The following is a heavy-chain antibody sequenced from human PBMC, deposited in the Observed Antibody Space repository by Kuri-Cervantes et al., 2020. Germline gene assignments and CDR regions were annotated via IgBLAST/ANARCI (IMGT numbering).Heavy chain of an antibody. CDR1: GFTFDDYA. V-gene: IGHV3-9*01. D-gene: IGHD2-2*01. CDR2: ISWNSGSI. CDR3: TIVVVPAANWFDP. J-gene: IGHJ5*02. Sequence: SLKISCAASGFTFDDYAMHWVRQAPGKGLEWVSGISWNSGSIGYADSVKGRFTISRDNAKNSLYLQMNSLKTEDTAVYYCTIVVVPAANWFDPWGQGTLVTVSS.